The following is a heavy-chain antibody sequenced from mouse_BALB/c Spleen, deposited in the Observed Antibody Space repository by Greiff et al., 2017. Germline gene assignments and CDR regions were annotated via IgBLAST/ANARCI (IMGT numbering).Heavy chain of an antibody. V-gene: IGHV1-4*02. CDR1: GYTFTSYT. Sequence: AAELARPGASVKMSCKASGYTFTSYTMHWVKQRPGQGLEWIGYINPSSGYTEYNQKFKDKTTLTADKSSSTAYMQLSSLTSEDSAVDYCARSDGSSYWYFDVWGAGTTVTDSS. D-gene: IGHD1-1*01. CDR3: ARSDGSSYWYFDV. J-gene: IGHJ1*01. CDR2: INPSSGYT.